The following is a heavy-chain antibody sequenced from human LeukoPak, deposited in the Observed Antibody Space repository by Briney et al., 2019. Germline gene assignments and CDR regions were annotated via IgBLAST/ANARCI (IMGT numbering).Heavy chain of an antibody. Sequence: GGSLRLSCGASGFTFINYTLSWVRQAPGKGLEWVSTVSGSGGSTYYTDSVRGRFTVSRDNSKNSLFLQMNSLRAEDTAIYYCAKELRGKSSGYYVRGDYFDYWAQGTLVTVSS. CDR2: VSGSGGST. J-gene: IGHJ4*02. CDR1: GFTFINYT. V-gene: IGHV3-23*01. D-gene: IGHD3-22*01. CDR3: AKELRGKSSGYYVRGDYFDY.